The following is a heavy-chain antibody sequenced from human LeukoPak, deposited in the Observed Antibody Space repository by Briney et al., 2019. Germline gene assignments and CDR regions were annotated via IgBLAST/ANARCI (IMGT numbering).Heavy chain of an antibody. V-gene: IGHV1-24*01. CDR1: GYTLTELS. Sequence: ASVKVSCKVSGYTLTELSMHWVRQAPGKGLEWMGGFDPEDGETIYAQKFQGRVTMTRDTSTSTVYMELSSLRSEDTAVYYCARDNLGYYDSSGYPIGGLLDYWGQGTLVTVSS. CDR2: FDPEDGET. D-gene: IGHD3-22*01. CDR3: ARDNLGYYDSSGYPIGGLLDY. J-gene: IGHJ4*02.